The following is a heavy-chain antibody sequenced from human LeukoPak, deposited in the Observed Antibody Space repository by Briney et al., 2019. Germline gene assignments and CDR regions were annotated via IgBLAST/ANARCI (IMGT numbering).Heavy chain of an antibody. V-gene: IGHV3-30*18. CDR2: ISYDGSNK. CDR3: AKDQDGPGGY. Sequence: GRSLRLSCAASGFTFSSYGMHWVRQAPGKGLEWVAVISYDGSNKYYADSVKGRFTISRDNSKNTLYLQMNSLRAEDTAVYCCAKDQDGPGGYWGQGTLVTVSS. CDR1: GFTFSSYG. J-gene: IGHJ4*02.